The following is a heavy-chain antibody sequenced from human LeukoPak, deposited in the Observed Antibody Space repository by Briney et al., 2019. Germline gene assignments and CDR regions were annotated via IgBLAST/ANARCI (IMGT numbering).Heavy chain of an antibody. V-gene: IGHV1-69*04. CDR3: ARDLLRIPRLHDGWFDP. J-gene: IGHJ5*02. Sequence: SVKVSCKASGGTFSSYAISWVRQAPGQGLEWMGRIIPILGIANYAQKFQGRVTITADKSTSTAYMELSSLRSEDTAVYYCARDLLRIPRLHDGWFDPWGQGTLVTVSS. CDR2: IIPILGIA. D-gene: IGHD3-16*01. CDR1: GGTFSSYA.